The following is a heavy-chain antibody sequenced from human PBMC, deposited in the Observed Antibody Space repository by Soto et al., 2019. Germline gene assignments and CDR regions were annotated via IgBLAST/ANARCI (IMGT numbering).Heavy chain of an antibody. CDR1: GFSLSTNGVG. Sequence: QITLKESGPTLVKPTQTLTLTCTFSGFSLSTNGVGVGWIRQPPGKALEWLAVIYWDDSKHYSPSLKSRLTITKDTSKNQVVLTMTNMDPVDTATYYCARKGSRIYAFDIWGQGTMVTVSS. CDR2: IYWDDSK. V-gene: IGHV2-5*02. J-gene: IGHJ3*02. D-gene: IGHD2-15*01. CDR3: ARKGSRIYAFDI.